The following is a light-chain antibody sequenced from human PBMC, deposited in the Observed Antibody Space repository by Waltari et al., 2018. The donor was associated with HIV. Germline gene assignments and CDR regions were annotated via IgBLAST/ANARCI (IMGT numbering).Light chain of an antibody. J-gene: IGKJ2*03. V-gene: IGKV1-5*03. CDR3: QQYDSYPYS. Sequence: DIQMTQSPSTLSASLGTRVTFTSRASQSISSWLAWYQQKPGKAPKVLIYKASSLESGVPSRFSGSGSETEFTLTISSLQPDDFATYYCQQYDSYPYSFGQGTKLEIK. CDR1: QSISSW. CDR2: KAS.